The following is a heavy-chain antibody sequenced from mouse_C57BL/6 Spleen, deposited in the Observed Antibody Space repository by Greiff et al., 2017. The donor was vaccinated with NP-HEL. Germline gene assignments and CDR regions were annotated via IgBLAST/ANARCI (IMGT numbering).Heavy chain of an antibody. D-gene: IGHD2-5*01. J-gene: IGHJ2*01. V-gene: IGHV1-26*01. CDR1: GYTFTDYY. Sequence: VQLQQSGPELVKPGASVKISCKASGYTFTDYYMNWVKQSHGKSLEWIGDINPNNGGTSYNQKFKGKATLTVDKSSSTAYMELRSLTSEDSAVYYCARELPTYYSNFDYWGQGTTLTVSS. CDR3: ARELPTYYSNFDY. CDR2: INPNNGGT.